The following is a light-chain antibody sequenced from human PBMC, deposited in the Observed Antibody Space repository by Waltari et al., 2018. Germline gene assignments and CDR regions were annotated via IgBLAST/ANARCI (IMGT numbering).Light chain of an antibody. CDR1: ILSKEY. J-gene: IGLJ1*01. V-gene: IGLV3-25*03. CDR3: QSTDASETFV. Sequence: SDELTQPPSVSVSPGQTARITCSGKILSKEYAYWYQHKPGQAPVLVIYKDSERPSGIPDRFSGSSSGTTVTLTISAVQAEDEAAYYCQSTDASETFVFGTGTTVTVL. CDR2: KDS.